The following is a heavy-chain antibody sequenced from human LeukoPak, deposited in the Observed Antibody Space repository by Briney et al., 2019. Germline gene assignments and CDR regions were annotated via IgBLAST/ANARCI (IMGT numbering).Heavy chain of an antibody. Sequence: GGSLRLSCVASGFTFNVYGMHWVRQAPGKGLEWVAVIWYDGSNKYYADSVKGRFTISRDNSKNTLYLQMNSLRAEDTAVYYCARADFDFWSGYYYSDYWGQGTLVTVSS. CDR1: GFTFNVYG. V-gene: IGHV3-33*01. D-gene: IGHD3-3*01. J-gene: IGHJ4*02. CDR3: ARADFDFWSGYYYSDY. CDR2: IWYDGSNK.